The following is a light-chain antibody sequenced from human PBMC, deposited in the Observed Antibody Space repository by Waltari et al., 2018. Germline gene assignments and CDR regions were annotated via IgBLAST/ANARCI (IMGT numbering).Light chain of an antibody. J-gene: IGLJ2*01. Sequence: QSALTQPASVTGSPGQSMTISCTGTSSDIGGYNYVSWYQQHPDKDPKLMIFDVTNRPSGCSDRFSGSKSGNTSSLTISGLHTDDESDYYCSSYTSSNTVIFGGGTKVTVL. CDR1: SSDIGGYNY. V-gene: IGLV2-14*03. CDR2: DVT. CDR3: SSYTSSNTVI.